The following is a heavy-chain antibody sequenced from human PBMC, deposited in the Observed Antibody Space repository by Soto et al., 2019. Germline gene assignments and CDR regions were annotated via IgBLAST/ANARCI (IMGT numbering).Heavy chain of an antibody. Sequence: QVQLQESGPGLVKPSQTLSLTCTVSGGSISSGGYYWSWIRQHPGKGLEWIGYIYYSGSTYYNPSLKSRVTISVDTSKNQFSLKLSSVTAADTAVYYCARGPAIAALTRNWFDPWGQGTLVTVSS. CDR2: IYYSGST. CDR1: GGSISSGGYY. V-gene: IGHV4-31*03. CDR3: ARGPAIAALTRNWFDP. J-gene: IGHJ5*02. D-gene: IGHD6-6*01.